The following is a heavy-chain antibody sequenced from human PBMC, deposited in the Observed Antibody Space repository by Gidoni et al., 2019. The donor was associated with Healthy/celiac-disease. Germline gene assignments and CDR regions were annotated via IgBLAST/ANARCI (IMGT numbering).Heavy chain of an antibody. V-gene: IGHV7-4-1*02. CDR2: INTNTGNP. D-gene: IGHD3-10*01. CDR1: GCTFTSYV. Sequence: QVQLVQSGSELKKPGASVKVSCKASGCTFTSYVMNWVRQAPGQGFEWVGWINTNTGNPTYAQGFTGRFVFSLDISVSTAYLQISSLKAEDTAVYYCARVVTPHYYGSGSYDYWGQGTLVTVSS. J-gene: IGHJ4*02. CDR3: ARVVTPHYYGSGSYDY.